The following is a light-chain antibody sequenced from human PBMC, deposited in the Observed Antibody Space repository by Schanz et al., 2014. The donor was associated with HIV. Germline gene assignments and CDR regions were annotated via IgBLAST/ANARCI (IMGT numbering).Light chain of an antibody. J-gene: IGLJ2*01. CDR3: QSYDSSLRVVV. CDR1: RSNMGAGYY. Sequence: QSVLTQPPSVSGAPGQRVTISCTGRRSNMGAGYYVHWYQQFPGTAPKLLIYENNHRPSGIPDRISGSKSATSASLAITRLQAEDEAYYYCQSYDSSLRVVVFGGGTKLTVL. V-gene: IGLV1-40*01. CDR2: ENN.